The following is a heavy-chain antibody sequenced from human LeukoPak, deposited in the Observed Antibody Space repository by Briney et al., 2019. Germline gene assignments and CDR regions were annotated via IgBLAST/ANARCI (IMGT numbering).Heavy chain of an antibody. CDR1: GGTFISYA. D-gene: IGHD2-2*01. J-gene: IGHJ5*02. CDR2: MNPNSGNT. CDR3: ARGRGYCSSTSCYLEFDP. V-gene: IGHV1-8*03. Sequence: ASVKVSCKASGGTFISYAINWVRQATGQGLEWMGWMNPNSGNTGYAQKFQGRVTITRNTSISTAYMELSSLRSEDTAVYYCARGRGYCSSTSCYLEFDPWGQGTLVTVSS.